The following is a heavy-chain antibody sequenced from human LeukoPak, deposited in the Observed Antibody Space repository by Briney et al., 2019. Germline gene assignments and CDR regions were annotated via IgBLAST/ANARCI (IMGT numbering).Heavy chain of an antibody. D-gene: IGHD3-22*01. CDR1: GFTFSSYS. V-gene: IGHV3-21*01. Sequence: GGSLRLSCAASGFTFSSYSMNWVRQAPGKGLEWVSSISSSSSYIYYADSVKGRFTISRDNAKNSLYLQMNSLRAEDTAVYYCASLSPSRPYDSSGYYDYWGQGTLVTVSS. J-gene: IGHJ4*02. CDR3: ASLSPSRPYDSSGYYDY. CDR2: ISSSSSYI.